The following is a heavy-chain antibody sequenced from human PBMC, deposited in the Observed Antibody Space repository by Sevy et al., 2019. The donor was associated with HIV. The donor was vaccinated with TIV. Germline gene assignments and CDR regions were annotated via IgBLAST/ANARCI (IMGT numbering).Heavy chain of an antibody. CDR1: GFNFSPYA. CDR2: ISSDGSKR. J-gene: IGHJ4*02. CDR3: AKAGGRWYEIYFDY. D-gene: IGHD6-13*01. Sequence: GESLKISCAASGFNFSPYALHWVRQVPGKGLEWVATISSDGSKRYYTDSVKGRFSISRDNSKNTLYLQMNSLRPDDTAVYYCAKAGGRWYEIYFDYWGQGTLVTVSS. V-gene: IGHV3-30*18.